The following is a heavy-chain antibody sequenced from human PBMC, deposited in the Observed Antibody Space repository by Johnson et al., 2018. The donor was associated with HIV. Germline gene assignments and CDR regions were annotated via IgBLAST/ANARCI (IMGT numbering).Heavy chain of an antibody. CDR2: ISGSGGST. V-gene: IGHV3-23*04. Sequence: VQLVESGGGLVQPGGSLRLSCAASGFTVSSNYMSWVRQAPGKGLEWVSAISGSGGSTYYADSVTGRFTISRDNSKNTLYLQMNSLRAEDTALYYCARDVGGWGYRHAFDMWGQGTMVTVSS. CDR1: GFTVSSNY. D-gene: IGHD5-12*01. CDR3: ARDVGGWGYRHAFDM. J-gene: IGHJ3*02.